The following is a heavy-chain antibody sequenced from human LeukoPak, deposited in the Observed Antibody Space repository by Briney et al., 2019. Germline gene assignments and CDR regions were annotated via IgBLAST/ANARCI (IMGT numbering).Heavy chain of an antibody. CDR1: GFTFSSYW. D-gene: IGHD3-22*01. J-gene: IGHJ4*02. CDR2: IKQDGSEK. CDR3: AKDGLDYYDSSGYSDDYFDY. Sequence: GGSLRLSCAASGFTFSSYWMSWVRQAPGKGLEWVANIKQDGSEKYYVDSVKGRFTISRDNAKNSLYLQMNSLRAEDTAVYYCAKDGLDYYDSSGYSDDYFDYWGQGTLVTVSS. V-gene: IGHV3-7*03.